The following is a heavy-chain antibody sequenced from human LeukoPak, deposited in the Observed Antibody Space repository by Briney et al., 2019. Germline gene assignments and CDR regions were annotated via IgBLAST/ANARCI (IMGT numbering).Heavy chain of an antibody. V-gene: IGHV1-18*01. J-gene: IGHJ3*02. D-gene: IGHD1-26*01. CDR1: GYAFSNYG. CDR2: ICSYKGNP. Sequence: ASVKVSCKASGYAFSNYGLTWVRQAPGQGLEWMGFICSYKGNPQYAQKFQGRLTMTTSTNTAYMELRTLTSDDTALYYCARGDTVGLTRDSHMTLGFDIWGQGTMVTVSS. CDR3: ARGDTVGLTRDSHMTLGFDI.